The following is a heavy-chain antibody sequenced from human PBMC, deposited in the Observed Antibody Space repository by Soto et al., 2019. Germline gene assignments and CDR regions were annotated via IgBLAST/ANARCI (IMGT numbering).Heavy chain of an antibody. CDR1: GFIFTSSA. J-gene: IGHJ2*01. D-gene: IGHD3-3*01. CDR3: ARVVTDFWSGSPWYFDL. V-gene: IGHV1-58*01. Sequence: SVKVSCKTSGFIFTSSAVQWVRQARGQRLEWMGWIVVDSGNTDYAQKFQGRLTMTRNMAISTAYMELSSLRSEDTAVYYCARVVTDFWSGSPWYFDLWGRGTLVTVSS. CDR2: IVVDSGNT.